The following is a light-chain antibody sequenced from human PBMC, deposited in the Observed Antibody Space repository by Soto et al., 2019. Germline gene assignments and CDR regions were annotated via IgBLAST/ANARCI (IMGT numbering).Light chain of an antibody. CDR3: SSYTSSTTVI. J-gene: IGLJ2*01. V-gene: IGLV2-14*01. CDR1: SSDVGGYNY. Sequence: QSVLTQPASVSGSPGQSITISCTTTSSDVGGYNYVSWYQQHPGKAPKLMIYDVSNRPSGVSNRFSGSKSGNTASLTISGLQAEDEADYYCSSYTSSTTVIFGGGTKLTVL. CDR2: DVS.